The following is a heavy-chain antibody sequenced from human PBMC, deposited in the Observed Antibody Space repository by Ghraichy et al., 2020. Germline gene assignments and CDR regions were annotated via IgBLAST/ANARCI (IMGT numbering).Heavy chain of an antibody. Sequence: GGSLRLSCAASGFTFSSYAMSWVRRAPGKGLEWVSAISVSGGSTYYADSVKGRFTISRDNSKNTLYLQMNSLRGEDTALYYCVRDYDSSGSFDSWGQGTLVTVSS. CDR2: ISVSGGST. J-gene: IGHJ4*02. CDR3: VRDYDSSGSFDS. V-gene: IGHV3-23*01. D-gene: IGHD3-22*01. CDR1: GFTFSSYA.